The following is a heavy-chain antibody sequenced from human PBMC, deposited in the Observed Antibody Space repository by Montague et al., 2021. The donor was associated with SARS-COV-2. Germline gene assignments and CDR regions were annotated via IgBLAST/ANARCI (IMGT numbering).Heavy chain of an antibody. D-gene: IGHD3-10*01. CDR2: VFSGGNS. Sequence: SETLSLTCTVSGAFITSHYWSWIRQPPGKGLEWIGNVFSGGNSKYKPSLKSRVTLSVDTSKNQFSLKLTSVTTADTALYYCAVTYYYGSGFDYWGQGTLVTVSS. CDR1: GAFITSHY. V-gene: IGHV4-59*03. J-gene: IGHJ4*02. CDR3: AVTYYYGSGFDY.